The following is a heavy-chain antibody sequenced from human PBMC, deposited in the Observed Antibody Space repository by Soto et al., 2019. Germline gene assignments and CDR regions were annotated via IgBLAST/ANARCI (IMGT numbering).Heavy chain of an antibody. V-gene: IGHV3-23*01. D-gene: IGHD3-10*01. CDR1: GFTLVDYA. CDR3: AKRDSGAGRSPPLINY. CDR2: ISWNSGGENT. J-gene: IGHJ4*02. Sequence: GGALRLPCAASGFTLVDYAMHLGLQAPWKGLEWVSGISWNSGGENTFYADSVKGRFTISRDDSQNTLYLQMNSLRAEDTAVYFCAKRDSGAGRSPPLINYWGQGTLVTVSS.